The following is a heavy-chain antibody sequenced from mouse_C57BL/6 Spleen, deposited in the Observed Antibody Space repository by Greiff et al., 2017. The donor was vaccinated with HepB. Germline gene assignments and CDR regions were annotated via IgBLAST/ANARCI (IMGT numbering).Heavy chain of an antibody. D-gene: IGHD2-5*01. J-gene: IGHJ1*03. CDR3: ARPYSNYGWYFDV. V-gene: IGHV3-6*01. Sequence: EVQLQESGPGLVKPSQSLSLTCSVTGYSITSGYYWNWIRQFPGNKPEWMGYISYDGSNNYNPSLKNRISITRDTSKNQFFLKLNSVTTEDTATYYCARPYSNYGWYFDVWGTGTTVTVSS. CDR1: GYSITSGYY. CDR2: ISYDGSN.